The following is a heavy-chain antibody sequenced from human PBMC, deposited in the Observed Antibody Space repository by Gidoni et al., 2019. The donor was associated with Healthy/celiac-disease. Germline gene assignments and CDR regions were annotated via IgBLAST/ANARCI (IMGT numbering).Heavy chain of an antibody. CDR1: GFTFSSDA. V-gene: IGHV3-23*01. J-gene: IGHJ3*02. CDR3: AKWGRTILEWLLIRGDAFDI. Sequence: EVQLLESGGGLGQPGGALRLACAASGFTFSSDARSWVRQAPGKGMGWVSAISGGGGSTYSAASVKGRFTISRDNSKNTLYLQMNSLRAEDTAVYYCAKWGRTILEWLLIRGDAFDIWGQGTMVTVSS. CDR2: ISGGGGST. D-gene: IGHD3-3*01.